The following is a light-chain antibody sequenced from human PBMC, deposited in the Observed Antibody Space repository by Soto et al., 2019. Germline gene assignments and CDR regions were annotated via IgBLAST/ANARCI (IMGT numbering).Light chain of an antibody. V-gene: IGKV3-20*01. CDR1: QSVSSSY. J-gene: IGKJ1*01. CDR3: QQYGNPSGT. CDR2: GVS. Sequence: EIVLTQSPGTLSLSPGERATLSCRASQSVSSSYLAWYQQKPGQAPRLLIYGVSSRATGIPDRFSGSGSGTDFTLTISSLEPEDFAVYYCQQYGNPSGTFGQGTKVEIK.